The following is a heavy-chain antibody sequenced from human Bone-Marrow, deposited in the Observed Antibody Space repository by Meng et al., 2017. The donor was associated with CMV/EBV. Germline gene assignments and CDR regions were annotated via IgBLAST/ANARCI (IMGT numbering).Heavy chain of an antibody. V-gene: IGHV4-59*01. CDR3: ASSGAGMDV. CDR2: IYYSGST. CDR1: GGSISSYY. D-gene: IGHD4/OR15-4a*01. J-gene: IGHJ6*02. Sequence: SETLSLTCTVSGGSISSYYWSWIRQPPGKGLEWMGYIYYSGSTNYNPSLKSRVTITVDSSKNQYSLKLSSVTAADTAVYYCASSGAGMDVWGQGTTVTVSS.